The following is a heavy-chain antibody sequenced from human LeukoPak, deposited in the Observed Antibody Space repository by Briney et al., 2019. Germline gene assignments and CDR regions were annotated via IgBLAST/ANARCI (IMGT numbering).Heavy chain of an antibody. V-gene: IGHV1-69*05. Sequence: ASVKVSCKASGGTFSSYAIIWVRQAPGQGLEWMGGIIPIFGTANYARKFQGRVTITTDESTSTAYMELSSLRSEDTAVYYCARESTIPSSRNDAFDIWGQGTMVTVSS. J-gene: IGHJ3*02. CDR3: ARESTIPSSRNDAFDI. D-gene: IGHD6-19*01. CDR2: IIPIFGTA. CDR1: GGTFSSYA.